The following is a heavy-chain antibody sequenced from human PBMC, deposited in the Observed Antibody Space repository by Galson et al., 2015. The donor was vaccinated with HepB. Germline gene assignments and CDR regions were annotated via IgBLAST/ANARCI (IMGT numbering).Heavy chain of an antibody. V-gene: IGHV1-18*01. D-gene: IGHD3-9*01. CDR2: ISAYNGNT. Sequence: SVKVSCKASGYTFTSYGISWVRQAPGQGLEWTGWISAYNGNTNYAQKLQGRVTMTTDTSTSTAYMELRSLRSNDTAVYYCAREVLRYFDWLGPDAFDIWGQGTMVTVSS. J-gene: IGHJ3*02. CDR3: AREVLRYFDWLGPDAFDI. CDR1: GYTFTSYG.